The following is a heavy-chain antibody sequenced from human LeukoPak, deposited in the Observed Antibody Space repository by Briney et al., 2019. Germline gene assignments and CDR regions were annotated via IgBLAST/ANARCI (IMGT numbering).Heavy chain of an antibody. V-gene: IGHV1-69*05. Sequence: GASVKVSCKASGGTFSSYAISWVRQAPGQGLEWMGGIIPIFGTANYAQRFQGRVTITTDESTSTAYMELSSLRSEDTAVYYCARTPRRGSGSYSGAFDIWGQGTMVTVPS. D-gene: IGHD3-10*01. CDR1: GGTFSSYA. CDR2: IIPIFGTA. CDR3: ARTPRRGSGSYSGAFDI. J-gene: IGHJ3*02.